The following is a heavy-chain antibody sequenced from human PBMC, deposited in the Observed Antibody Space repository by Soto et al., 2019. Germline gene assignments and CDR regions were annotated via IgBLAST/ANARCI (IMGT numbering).Heavy chain of an antibody. D-gene: IGHD6-19*01. CDR1: GFNFKKFA. V-gene: IGHV3-23*01. J-gene: IGHJ4*02. CDR2: ISCCGGST. CDR3: AKADGEQWLLPHLDK. Sequence: EVQLLESGEGVVQPGGSLRLSCVASGFNFKKFAMSWVRQAPGEGLEWVSGISCCGGSTSYADSVKGRFSIARDDSTNTLSLQMNNLRVEDTAQYYCAKADGEQWLLPHLDKWGQGTLVTVS.